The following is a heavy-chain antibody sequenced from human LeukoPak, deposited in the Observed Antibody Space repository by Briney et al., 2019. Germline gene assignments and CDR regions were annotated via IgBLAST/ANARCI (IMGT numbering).Heavy chain of an antibody. D-gene: IGHD3-10*01. V-gene: IGHV4-39*07. CDR3: ARVGMVRGVWSFWFDP. CDR1: GGSISSSSYY. Sequence: SETLSLTCTVSGGSISSSSYYWGWIRQPPGKGLEWIGSIYYSGSTYYNPSLKSRVTISVDTSKNQFSLKLSSVTAADTAVYYCARVGMVRGVWSFWFDPWGQGTLVTVSS. CDR2: IYYSGST. J-gene: IGHJ5*02.